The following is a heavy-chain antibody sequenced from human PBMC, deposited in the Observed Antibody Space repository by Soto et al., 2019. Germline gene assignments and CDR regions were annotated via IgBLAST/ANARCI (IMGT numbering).Heavy chain of an antibody. CDR2: ISYDGSNK. CDR1: GFTFSSYG. D-gene: IGHD5-12*01. J-gene: IGHJ4*02. V-gene: IGHV3-30*03. CDR3: ASGGYGWLRHYFDY. Sequence: PGGSLRLSCAASGFTFSSYGMHWVRQAPGKGLEWVAVISYDGSNKYYADSVKGRFTISRDNSKNTLYLQMNSLRAEDTAVYYCASGGYGWLRHYFDYWGQGTLVTVSS.